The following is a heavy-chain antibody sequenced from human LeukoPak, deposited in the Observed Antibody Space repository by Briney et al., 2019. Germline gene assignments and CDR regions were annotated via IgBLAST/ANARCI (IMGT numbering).Heavy chain of an antibody. D-gene: IGHD1-1*01. V-gene: IGHV3-23*01. CDR3: ARITTGTIDY. CDR2: ISRSGVST. J-gene: IGHJ4*02. CDR1: GFTFSTFA. Sequence: GGSLRLSCAASGFTFSTFAISWVRQAPGRGLEWVSAISRSGVSTYYADSVKGRFTISRDNSKNTLYLQMNSLRAADTAVYYCARITTGTIDYWGQGTLVTVSS.